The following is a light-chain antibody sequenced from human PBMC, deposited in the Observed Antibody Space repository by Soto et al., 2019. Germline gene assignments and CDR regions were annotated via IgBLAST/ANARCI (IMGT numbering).Light chain of an antibody. Sequence: QSALTQPASVSGSPGQSITISCTGTSSDVGGYNYVSWYQQHPGKAPKLMIYEVSNRPSGVSNRFSGSKSGNTASLTISGLQAEDEADYFCSSYGSTSTRYVFGTGTKLNVL. V-gene: IGLV2-14*01. CDR1: SSDVGGYNY. CDR3: SSYGSTSTRYV. CDR2: EVS. J-gene: IGLJ1*01.